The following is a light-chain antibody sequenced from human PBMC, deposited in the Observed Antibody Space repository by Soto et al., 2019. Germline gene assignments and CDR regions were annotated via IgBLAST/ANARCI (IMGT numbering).Light chain of an antibody. V-gene: IGLV2-8*01. CDR1: SSDVGGYNY. Sequence: QSALTQPSSASGSPGQSVAISCTGTSSDVGGYNYVSWYQQYPGKAPKLMIYDVSKRPSGVPDRFSGSKSGNTASLTVSGLQAEDEADYYCSSYAGAHIVFGTGTKATVL. CDR3: SSYAGAHIV. J-gene: IGLJ1*01. CDR2: DVS.